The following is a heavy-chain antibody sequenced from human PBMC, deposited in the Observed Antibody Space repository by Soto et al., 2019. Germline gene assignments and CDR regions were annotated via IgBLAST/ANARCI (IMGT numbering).Heavy chain of an antibody. D-gene: IGHD3-9*01. CDR3: AREYVTGYYNDIGY. V-gene: IGHV3-30*04. CDR1: GFTFSTYS. J-gene: IGHJ4*02. CDR2: LSYDVRNK. Sequence: QVQLVESGGGVVQPGRSLRLSCAASGFTFSTYSMHWVRQAPGKGLEWVAVLSYDVRNKFYADSVKGRFTISRDNAKNTLYLQMNSLKTEDTAVYYCAREYVTGYYNDIGYWGQGTLVTVSS.